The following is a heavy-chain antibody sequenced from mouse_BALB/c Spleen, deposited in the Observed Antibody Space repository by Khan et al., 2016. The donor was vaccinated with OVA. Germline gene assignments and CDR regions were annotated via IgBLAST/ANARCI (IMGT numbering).Heavy chain of an antibody. CDR2: IDPSDNKT. D-gene: IGHD2-1*01. CDR3: ARGVYGTSFAF. V-gene: IGHV1-61*01. Sequence: QVQLQQPGAELVRPGASVKLSCKASGYTFTSFWMNWVKLRPGQSLEWIGMIDPSDNKTNYNQMFKDKATLTVDKSSNTAYMQLSSLTSEDSAVYFCARGVYGTSFAFWGQVTLVTVSP. J-gene: IGHJ3*01. CDR1: GYTFTSFW.